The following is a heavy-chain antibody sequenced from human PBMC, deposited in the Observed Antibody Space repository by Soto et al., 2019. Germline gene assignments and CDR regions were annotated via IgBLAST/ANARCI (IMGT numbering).Heavy chain of an antibody. Sequence: SETLSLTCTVSGGSISSGDYYWSWIRQPPGKGLEWIGYIYYSGSTYYNPSLKSRVTISVDTSKNQFSLKLSSVTAAETAVYYCARVTSPYYFDYWGQGTLVTVSS. CDR3: ARVTSPYYFDY. J-gene: IGHJ4*02. V-gene: IGHV4-30-4*01. CDR1: GGSISSGDYY. CDR2: IYYSGST.